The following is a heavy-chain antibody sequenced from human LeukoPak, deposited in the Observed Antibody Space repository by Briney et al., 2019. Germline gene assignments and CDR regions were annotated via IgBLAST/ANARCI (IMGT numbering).Heavy chain of an antibody. CDR3: ARQAYYYKAPYYGSGGYYFDY. CDR1: GGSISSSSYY. D-gene: IGHD3-10*01. Sequence: SETLSLTCTVYGGSISSSSYYWGWIRQPPGKGLEWIGSIYYSGSTYYNPSLKSRVTISVDTSKNQFSLKLSSVTAADTAVYYCARQAYYYKAPYYGSGGYYFDYWGQGTLVTVSS. J-gene: IGHJ4*02. V-gene: IGHV4-39*01. CDR2: IYYSGST.